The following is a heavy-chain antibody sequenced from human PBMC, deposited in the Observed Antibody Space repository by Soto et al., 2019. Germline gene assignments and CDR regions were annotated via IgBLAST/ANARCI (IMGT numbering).Heavy chain of an antibody. CDR3: AKDGSNWAFDY. Sequence: QVQLVQSGAEVKEPGASVKVSCKASGYTFITYNLHWVRQAPGQGLEWMGIIYPRGGGTRYAQKFQGRLTMPRDTSTSTLYMELSSLRSEDTALYYCAKDGSNWAFDYWGQGTLVTVSS. V-gene: IGHV1-46*01. J-gene: IGHJ4*02. CDR1: GYTFITYN. CDR2: IYPRGGGT. D-gene: IGHD6-13*01.